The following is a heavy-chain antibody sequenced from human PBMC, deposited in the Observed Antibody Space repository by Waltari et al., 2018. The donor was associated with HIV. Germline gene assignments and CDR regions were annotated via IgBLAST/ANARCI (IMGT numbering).Heavy chain of an antibody. CDR2: ITAFFGPA. D-gene: IGHD2-15*01. CDR1: GGIFSTYA. J-gene: IGHJ3*01. V-gene: IGHV1-69*06. CDR3: GRFGYSGGLSPPINALDL. Sequence: QEHLIQSGAEVKKPGSSVKVSCKAPGGIFSTYAINGVRQAPGQGLEWMGGITAFFGPANYAQKFQGRLTITADRSTSTVNMELRGLRSEDTALYYCGRFGYSGGLSPPINALDLWGLGTKVTVSS.